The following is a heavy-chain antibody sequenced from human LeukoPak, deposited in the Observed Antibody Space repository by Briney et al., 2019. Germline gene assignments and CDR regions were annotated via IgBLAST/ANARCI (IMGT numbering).Heavy chain of an antibody. CDR3: ARDGYGVSYGLDV. J-gene: IGHJ6*02. V-gene: IGHV4-59*12. CDR1: GGSISSYY. CDR2: IYYSGST. D-gene: IGHD4-17*01. Sequence: SETLSLTCTVSGGSISSYYWSWIRQPPGKGLEWIGYIYYSGSTNYNPSLKSRVTISVDTSKNQISLKLSSVTAADTAVYYCARDGYGVSYGLDVWGQGTTVTVSS.